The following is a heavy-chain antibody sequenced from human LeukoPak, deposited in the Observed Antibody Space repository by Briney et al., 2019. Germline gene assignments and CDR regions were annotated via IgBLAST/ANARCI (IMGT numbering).Heavy chain of an antibody. CDR2: IKPDGSES. J-gene: IGHJ4*02. V-gene: IGHV3-7*01. CDR1: GFPFSIYW. Sequence: GGSLRLPCAASGFPFSIYWMSWVRQAPGKGLEWVANIKPDGSESYYVDSVKGRFTISRDNAKNSLYLQMNNLRAEDTAVYYCGVVYWGQGTLVTVSS. CDR3: GVVY.